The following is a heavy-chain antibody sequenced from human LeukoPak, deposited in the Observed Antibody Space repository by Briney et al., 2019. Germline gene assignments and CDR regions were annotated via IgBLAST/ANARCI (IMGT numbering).Heavy chain of an antibody. V-gene: IGHV1-69*05. Sequence: SVKVSCKASGGTFSSYAISWVRQAPGQGLEWMGGIIPIFGTANYAQKFQGRVTITTDESTSTAYMELSRLRSEDTAVYYCASGHDYDFWSGYYTSFDYWGQGTLVTVSS. CDR3: ASGHDYDFWSGYYTSFDY. CDR1: GGTFSSYA. D-gene: IGHD3-3*01. CDR2: IIPIFGTA. J-gene: IGHJ4*02.